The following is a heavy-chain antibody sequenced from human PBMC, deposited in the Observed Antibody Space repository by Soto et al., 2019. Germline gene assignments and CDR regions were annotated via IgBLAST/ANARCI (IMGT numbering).Heavy chain of an antibody. CDR1: GGSFSGYY. V-gene: IGHV4-34*01. Sequence: SETLSLTCAVYGGSFSGYYWSWIRQPPGKGLEWIGEINHSGSTNYNPSLKSRVTISVDTSKNQFSLKLSSVTAADTAVYYCAIRRGTVAYDSSGYYDYWGQGTLVTVSS. CDR2: INHSGST. D-gene: IGHD3-22*01. J-gene: IGHJ4*02. CDR3: AIRRGTVAYDSSGYYDY.